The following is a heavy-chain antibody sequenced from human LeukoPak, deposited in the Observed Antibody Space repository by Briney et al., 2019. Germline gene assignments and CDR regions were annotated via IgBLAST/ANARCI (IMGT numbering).Heavy chain of an antibody. CDR2: TRNKANSYTT. CDR3: ARDLPEWLSYMDV. V-gene: IGHV3-72*01. J-gene: IGHJ6*02. CDR1: GFTFSDHY. Sequence: PGGSLRLSCAASGFTFSDHYMDWVRQAPGKGLEWVGRTRNKANSYTTEYAASVKGRFTISRDDSKNSLYLQMNSLKTEDTAVYYCARDLPEWLSYMDVWGQGTTVTVSS. D-gene: IGHD3-3*01.